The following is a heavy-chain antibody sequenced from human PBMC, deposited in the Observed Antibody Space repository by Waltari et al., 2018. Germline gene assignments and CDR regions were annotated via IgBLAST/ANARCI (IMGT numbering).Heavy chain of an antibody. CDR3: ASLPGGGYCSSTSCYTFDY. Sequence: QVQLQESGPGLVKPSETLSLTCTVSGGSISRYYWSWIRQPPGKGLEWIGYIVDSGSTHDTPPPTSRVTLSADTSKTPFSLRLSTVTAADTAVYYCASLPGGGYCSSTSCYTFDYWGQGTLVTVSS. CDR2: IVDSGST. CDR1: GGSISRYY. V-gene: IGHV4-4*08. D-gene: IGHD2-2*02. J-gene: IGHJ4*02.